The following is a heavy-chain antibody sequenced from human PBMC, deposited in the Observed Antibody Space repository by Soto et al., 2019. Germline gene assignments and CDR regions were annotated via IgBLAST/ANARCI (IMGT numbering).Heavy chain of an antibody. J-gene: IGHJ4*02. D-gene: IGHD1-1*01. V-gene: IGHV4-34*01. CDR2: ISESGST. CDR1: GPSFSGHS. Sequence: QVQLQQWGAGLVKPSETLSLSCAFYGPSFSGHSWAWIRQPPGKGLEWFGEISESGSTYYNPALKSRVTISTDTSKNQFSMKLNSVTAADTAAYFCARGSGIVALPGELEDVNYDFWGQGTLVNVSS. CDR3: ARGSGIVALPGELEDVNYDF.